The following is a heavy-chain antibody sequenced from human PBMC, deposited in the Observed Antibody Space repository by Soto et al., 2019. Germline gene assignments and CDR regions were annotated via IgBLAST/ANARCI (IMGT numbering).Heavy chain of an antibody. Sequence: QLQLQESGPGLVKPSETLSLTCTVSGGSFSSSSYYWGWIRQPPGKGLEWIGSIYYSGSTYYNPSLKSRVTISVDTSKNQFSLKLSSVTAADTAVYYCARQKVVPAAIYLLYYYGMDVWGQGTTVTVSS. D-gene: IGHD2-2*02. CDR2: IYYSGST. CDR1: GGSFSSSSYY. CDR3: ARQKVVPAAIYLLYYYGMDV. V-gene: IGHV4-39*01. J-gene: IGHJ6*02.